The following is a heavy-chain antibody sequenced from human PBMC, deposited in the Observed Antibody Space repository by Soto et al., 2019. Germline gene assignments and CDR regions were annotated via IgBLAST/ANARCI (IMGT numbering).Heavy chain of an antibody. CDR3: ARGATLEEWLILNPVTYGLDV. CDR2: INPKSGGT. D-gene: IGHD3-3*01. J-gene: IGHJ6*02. V-gene: IGHV1-2*02. Sequence: XSVKVSCNASGYSLVGFYMHWVRQAPGQGLECMGWINPKSGGTKYAQMFQGRVTMTSDTSISTAYMELSGLNSDDTAVYYCARGATLEEWLILNPVTYGLDVWGQGTTVTVSS. CDR1: GYSLVGFY.